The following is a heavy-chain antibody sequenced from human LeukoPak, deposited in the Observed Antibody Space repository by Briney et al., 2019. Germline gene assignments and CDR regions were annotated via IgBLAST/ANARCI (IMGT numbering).Heavy chain of an antibody. Sequence: GGSLRLSCAASGFTFSSYAMSWVRQAPGKGLEWVSAISGSGGSTYYADSVKGRFTISRDNSKNTLYLQMNSLRAEDTAVYYCARVSGDGESSYRALDIWGQGTMVTVSS. D-gene: IGHD1-26*01. CDR2: ISGSGGST. J-gene: IGHJ3*02. CDR3: ARVSGDGESSYRALDI. V-gene: IGHV3-23*01. CDR1: GFTFSSYA.